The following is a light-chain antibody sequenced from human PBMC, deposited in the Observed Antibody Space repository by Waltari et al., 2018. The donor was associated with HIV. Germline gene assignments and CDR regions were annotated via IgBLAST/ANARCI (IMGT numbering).Light chain of an antibody. CDR2: VNSDGSH. V-gene: IGLV4-69*01. CDR1: SGHSTYP. Sequence: QLVLTQSPSASASLGASVKLTCTLSSGHSTYPIAWHQQQPEKGPRYLMKVNSDGSHSKGDGIPDRFSGSSSGSERYLIISSLQSEDEADYYCQTWGTGIRVFGGGTKLTVL. CDR3: QTWGTGIRV. J-gene: IGLJ3*02.